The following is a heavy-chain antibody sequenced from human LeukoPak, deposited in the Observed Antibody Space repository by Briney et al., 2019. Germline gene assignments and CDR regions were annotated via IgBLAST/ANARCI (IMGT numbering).Heavy chain of an antibody. Sequence: PSETLSLTCTVSGDSISSYYWTWIRQPPGKGLEWIGYIYYSGSTNYSPSLKSPVTMSVDTSKNQFSLKLSSVTAADTAVYYCARGSGWYYHWGQGTLVTVSS. CDR2: IYYSGST. D-gene: IGHD6-19*01. CDR3: ARGSGWYYH. V-gene: IGHV4-59*01. CDR1: GDSISSYY. J-gene: IGHJ5*02.